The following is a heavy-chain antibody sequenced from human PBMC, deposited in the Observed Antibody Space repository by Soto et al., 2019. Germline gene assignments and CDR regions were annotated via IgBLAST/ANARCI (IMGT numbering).Heavy chain of an antibody. V-gene: IGHV3-30*03. D-gene: IGHD3-10*01. CDR1: DFDFSSYG. Sequence: GRSLRLSCAASDFDFSSYGIHWVRQAPGKGLEWVAASSYDGRETFYADSAKGRFTASKEMSKNTAFLQMNALRHEDTAVYFCARDSGWPILNFDNWGQGTPVTVSS. CDR2: SSYDGRET. CDR3: ARDSGWPILNFDN. J-gene: IGHJ4*02.